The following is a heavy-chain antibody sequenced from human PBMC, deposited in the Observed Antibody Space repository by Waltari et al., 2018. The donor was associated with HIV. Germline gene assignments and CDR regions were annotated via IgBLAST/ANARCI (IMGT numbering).Heavy chain of an antibody. V-gene: IGHV3-30*01. J-gene: IGHJ3*02. D-gene: IGHD3-22*01. CDR2: ISYNGSNK. CDR1: GFTFSSYA. CDR3: ARVCNDSGAFDI. Sequence: QVQLVESGGGVVQPGRSLRLSCAASGFTFSSYAMHWVRQAPGKGLEWVAVISYNGSNKYYADSVKGRFTISRDNSKNTLYLQMNSLRAEDTAVYYCARVCNDSGAFDIWGQGTMVTVSS.